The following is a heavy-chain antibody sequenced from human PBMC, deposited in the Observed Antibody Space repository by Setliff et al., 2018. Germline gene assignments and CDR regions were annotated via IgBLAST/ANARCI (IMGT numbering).Heavy chain of an antibody. J-gene: IGHJ4*01. V-gene: IGHV4-30-4*08. D-gene: IGHD3-16*01. Sequence: PSETLSLTCTVSGGSISSGDYYWSWIRQPPGKGLEWIGYIYYSGSTYYNPSLKSRVTISVDTSKNQFSLKLSSVTAADTGVYYCARGLVDERTAYPYAEYFQYWGDGTLVTVSS. CDR2: IYYSGST. CDR1: GGSISSGDYY. CDR3: ARGLVDERTAYPYAEYFQY.